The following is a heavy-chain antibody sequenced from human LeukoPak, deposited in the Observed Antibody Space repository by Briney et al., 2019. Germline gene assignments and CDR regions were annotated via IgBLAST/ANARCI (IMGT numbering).Heavy chain of an antibody. D-gene: IGHD1-26*01. Sequence: PSETLSLTCTVSGGSISSSSYYWGWIRQPPGKGLEWIGSISYGGNTYYNPSLKSRVTISVDTSKNQFSLQLTSVTAADTAVYYCARHRSGSYSEYFQHWGQGSLVTASS. CDR1: GGSISSSSYY. CDR2: ISYGGNT. V-gene: IGHV4-39*01. J-gene: IGHJ1*01. CDR3: ARHRSGSYSEYFQH.